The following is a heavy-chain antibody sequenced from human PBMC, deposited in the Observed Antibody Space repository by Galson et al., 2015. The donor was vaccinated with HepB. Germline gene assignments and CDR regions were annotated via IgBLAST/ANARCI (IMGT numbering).Heavy chain of an antibody. D-gene: IGHD2-15*01. Sequence: SLRLSCAASGLTFSNYWMTWVRQVPGRGLEWVANINEDGSQKSYGDSVKGRFTISRDNGKNSLYLQMNGLRVEDTAVYYCARFARIPDHWGQGTLVTVSS. CDR1: GLTFSNYW. J-gene: IGHJ4*02. CDR2: INEDGSQK. CDR3: ARFARIPDH. V-gene: IGHV3-7*01.